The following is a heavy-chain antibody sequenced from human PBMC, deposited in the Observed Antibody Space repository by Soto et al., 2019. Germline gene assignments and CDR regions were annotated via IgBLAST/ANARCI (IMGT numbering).Heavy chain of an antibody. CDR2: ISYDGSNK. CDR1: RFTFSSYG. CDR3: AKASSSWDGYYSYGMDV. V-gene: IGHV3-30*18. Sequence: PGGSLRLSCAASRFTFSSYGIHWVRQAPGKGLEWVAVISYDGSNKYYADSVKGRFTISRDNSKNTLYLQMDSLRAEDSAVYYCAKASSSWDGYYSYGMDVWGPGTTVTVSS. D-gene: IGHD6-13*01. J-gene: IGHJ6*02.